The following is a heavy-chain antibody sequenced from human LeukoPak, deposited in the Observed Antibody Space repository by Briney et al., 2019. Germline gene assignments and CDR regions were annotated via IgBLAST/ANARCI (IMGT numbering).Heavy chain of an antibody. Sequence: ASVKVSCKASGYTFTGYYMHWVRQAPGQGLEWMGWISAYNGNTNYAQKLQGRVTMTTDTSTSTAYMELRSLRSDDTAVYYCAREYSGYDWGQFDYWGQGTLVTVSS. D-gene: IGHD5-12*01. CDR2: ISAYNGNT. V-gene: IGHV1-18*04. J-gene: IGHJ4*02. CDR1: GYTFTGYY. CDR3: AREYSGYDWGQFDY.